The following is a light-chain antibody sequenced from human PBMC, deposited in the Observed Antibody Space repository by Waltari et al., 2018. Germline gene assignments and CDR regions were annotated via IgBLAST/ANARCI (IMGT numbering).Light chain of an antibody. V-gene: IGKV1-39*01. CDR1: RNISIY. CDR3: QQGYGTPFT. J-gene: IGKJ3*01. CDR2: GTS. Sequence: DIQMTQSPSSLSASVGDSVTISCRASRNISIYLHWYQQKLGKAPRVLIYGTSNLQPGIPSRFSGTGSGTFFTLTINSLQPDDFGSYFCQQGYGTPFTFGPGTAVDI.